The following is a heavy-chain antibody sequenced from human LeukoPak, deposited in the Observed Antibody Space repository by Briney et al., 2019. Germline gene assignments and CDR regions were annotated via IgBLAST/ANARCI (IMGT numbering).Heavy chain of an antibody. CDR3: ARDLVVVPAAIGDYYYGMDV. V-gene: IGHV3-53*01. D-gene: IGHD2-2*01. J-gene: IGHJ6*02. CDR2: IYSGGST. CDR1: GFTVSSNY. Sequence: PGGSLRLSCAASGFTVSSNYMSWVRQAPGKGLEWVSVIYSGGSTYYADSVKGRFTISRDNSKNTLYLQMNSLRAEDTAVYYCARDLVVVPAAIGDYYYGMDVWGQGTTVTVSS.